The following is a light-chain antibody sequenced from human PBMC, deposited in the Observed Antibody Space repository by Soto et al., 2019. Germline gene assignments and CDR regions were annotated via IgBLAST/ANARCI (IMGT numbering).Light chain of an antibody. Sequence: EIVMTQSPATLSVSPGERATLSCRASQRVSSNLAWYQLNPGQAPRLLIYGAYTRATGIPARFSGSGSGTEFTLTISSMQSEDVAFYYCQQYKNGPPYTFGQGTKLEIK. J-gene: IGKJ2*01. CDR3: QQYKNGPPYT. V-gene: IGKV3-15*01. CDR1: QRVSSN. CDR2: GAY.